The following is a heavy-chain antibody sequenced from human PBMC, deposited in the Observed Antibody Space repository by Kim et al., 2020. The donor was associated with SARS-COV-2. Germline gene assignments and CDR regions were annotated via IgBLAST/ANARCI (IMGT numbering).Heavy chain of an antibody. Sequence: GGSLRLSCAASGFTFSSYAMHWVRQAPGKGLEWVAAIASEGSNKYYADSVKGRFTISRDNSKNTLYLQMNSLRAEDTAVYYCARELALRTIGFDYWGQGSLVTASS. CDR3: ARELALRTIGFDY. D-gene: IGHD1-7*01. V-gene: IGHV3-30-3*01. CDR1: GFTFSSYA. CDR2: IASEGSNK. J-gene: IGHJ4*02.